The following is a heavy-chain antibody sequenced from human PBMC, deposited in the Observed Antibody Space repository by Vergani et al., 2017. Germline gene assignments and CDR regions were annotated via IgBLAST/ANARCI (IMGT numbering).Heavy chain of an antibody. V-gene: IGHV3-74*01. J-gene: IGHJ6*03. D-gene: IGHD1-20*01. CDR1: GFTFSSYW. CDR2: INSDGSST. CDR3: ARARYNWNYYYYYMDV. Sequence: EVQLVESGGGLVQPGGSLRLSCAASGFTFSSYWMHWVRQAPGKGLVWVSRINSDGSSTSYADSVKGRFTISRDNAKNSLYLQMNSLRAEDTAVYYCARARYNWNYYYYYMDVWGKGTTVTVSS.